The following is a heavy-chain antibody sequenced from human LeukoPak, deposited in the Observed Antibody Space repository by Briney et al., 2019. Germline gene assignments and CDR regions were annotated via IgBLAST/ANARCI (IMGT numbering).Heavy chain of an antibody. D-gene: IGHD3-3*01. Sequence: PGGSLRLSCAASGFTFSSYWMSWVRQAPGKGLEWVANIKQDGSEKYYVDSVKGRFTISRDNAKKSLYLQMNSLRAEDTAVYYCARSRTYYDFWSGYYFWFDPWGQGTLVTVSS. J-gene: IGHJ5*02. CDR3: ARSRTYYDFWSGYYFWFDP. V-gene: IGHV3-7*01. CDR2: IKQDGSEK. CDR1: GFTFSSYW.